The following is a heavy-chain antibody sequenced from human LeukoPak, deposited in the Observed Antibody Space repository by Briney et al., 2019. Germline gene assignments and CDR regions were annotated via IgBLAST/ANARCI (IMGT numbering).Heavy chain of an antibody. Sequence: GEALKISCNGSGFSFPTYWIAWIRQMPGKGLGWIGIIYPGDSDTRYRPSFQGQVTISADKSISTAYLQWSSLKDSDTDMYYCARRKGCSSTSCPPDYWGQGPMVTVSS. V-gene: IGHV5-51*01. CDR3: ARRKGCSSTSCPPDY. CDR2: IYPGDSDT. J-gene: IGHJ4*02. CDR1: GFSFPTYW. D-gene: IGHD2-2*01.